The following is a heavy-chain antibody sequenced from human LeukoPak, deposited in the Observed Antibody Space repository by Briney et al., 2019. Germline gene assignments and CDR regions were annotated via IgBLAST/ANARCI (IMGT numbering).Heavy chain of an antibody. V-gene: IGHV1-46*01. Sequence: ASVKVSCKASGYTFTSYYMHWVRQAPGQGLEWMGIINPSGGSTSYAQKFQGRVTMTRDTSTSTVYVELSSLRSEDTAVYYCARDHGMVYYFDYWGQGTLVTVSS. D-gene: IGHD3-10*01. J-gene: IGHJ4*02. CDR1: GYTFTSYY. CDR3: ARDHGMVYYFDY. CDR2: INPSGGST.